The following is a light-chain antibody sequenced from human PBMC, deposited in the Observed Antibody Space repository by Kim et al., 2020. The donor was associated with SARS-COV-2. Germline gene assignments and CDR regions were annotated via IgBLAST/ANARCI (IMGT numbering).Light chain of an antibody. CDR2: RNN. Sequence: PGQRVPISCSGSSSNIGSNYVYWYQQLPGTAPKLLIYRNNQRPSGVPDRFSGSKSGTSASLAISGLRSEDEADYYCAAWDDSLDWVFGGGTQLTVL. V-gene: IGLV1-47*01. CDR1: SSNIGSNY. CDR3: AAWDDSLDWV. J-gene: IGLJ3*02.